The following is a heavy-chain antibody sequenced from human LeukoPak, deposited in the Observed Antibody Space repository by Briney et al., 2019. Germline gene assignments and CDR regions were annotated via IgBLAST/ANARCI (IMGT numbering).Heavy chain of an antibody. CDR2: ISTDTSYI. J-gene: IGHJ4*02. Sequence: GGSLRLSCAASGFTFSTYSMNWVRQTPGQGLEWVSSISTDTSYIYYADSVKGRFTISRDNAKNSLYLQMKSLRVEDTAVYYCARGMVRGILKSDYWGQGTLVTVSS. V-gene: IGHV3-21*01. CDR1: GFTFSTYS. D-gene: IGHD3-10*01. CDR3: ARGMVRGILKSDY.